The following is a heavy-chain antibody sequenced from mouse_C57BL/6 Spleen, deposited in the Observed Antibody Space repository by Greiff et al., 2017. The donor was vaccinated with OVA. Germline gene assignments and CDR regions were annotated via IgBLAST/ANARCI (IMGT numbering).Heavy chain of an antibody. CDR3: ASSYYYGSFDY. CDR1: GYSITSGYD. V-gene: IGHV3-1*01. D-gene: IGHD1-1*01. CDR2: ISYSGST. J-gene: IGHJ2*01. Sequence: EVQLVESGPGMVKPSQSLSLTCTVTGYSITSGYDWHWIRHFPGNKLEWMGYISYSGSTNYNPSLKSRISITHDTSKNHFFLKLNSVTTEDTATYYCASSYYYGSFDYWGQGTTRTVSS.